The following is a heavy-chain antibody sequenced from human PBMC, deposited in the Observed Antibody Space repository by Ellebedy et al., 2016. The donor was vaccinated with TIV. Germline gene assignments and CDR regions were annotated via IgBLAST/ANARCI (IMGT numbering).Heavy chain of an antibody. Sequence: PGGSLRLSCAASGFTFSSYGMHWVRQAPGKGLEWVAVIWYDGSNKYYADSVKGRFTISRDNSKNTLYLQMNSLRAEDTAVYYCARDCGGSSEGFCLFYWGQGTLVTVSS. J-gene: IGHJ4*02. D-gene: IGHD6-13*01. CDR2: IWYDGSNK. CDR1: GFTFSSYG. V-gene: IGHV3-33*08. CDR3: ARDCGGSSEGFCLFY.